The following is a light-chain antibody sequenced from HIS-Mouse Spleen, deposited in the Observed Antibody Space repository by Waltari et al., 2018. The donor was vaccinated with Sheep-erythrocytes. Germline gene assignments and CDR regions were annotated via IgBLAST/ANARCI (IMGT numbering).Light chain of an antibody. J-gene: IGLJ2*01. CDR1: ALPKKY. V-gene: IGLV3-10*01. Sequence: GQTARITCSGDALPKKYAYWYQQKSCQAPVLVIYEDSKRPSGVPERFSGSSSGTMATLTISGAQVEDEADYYCYSTDSSGNHRVFGGGTKLTVL. CDR2: EDS. CDR3: YSTDSSGNHRV.